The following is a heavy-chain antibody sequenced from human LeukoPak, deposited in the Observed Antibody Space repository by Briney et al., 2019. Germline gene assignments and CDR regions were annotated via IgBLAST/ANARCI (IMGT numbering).Heavy chain of an antibody. CDR1: GGSISSSSYY. CDR2: IYYSGST. Sequence: SETLSLTCTVSGGSISSSSYYWGWIRQPPGKGLEWIGSIYYSGSTYYNPSLKSRVTISVDTSKNQFSLKLSSVTAADTAVYYCASRGGGSYADYGAFDIWGQGTMVTVSS. V-gene: IGHV4-39*07. CDR3: ASRGGGSYADYGAFDI. D-gene: IGHD1-26*01. J-gene: IGHJ3*02.